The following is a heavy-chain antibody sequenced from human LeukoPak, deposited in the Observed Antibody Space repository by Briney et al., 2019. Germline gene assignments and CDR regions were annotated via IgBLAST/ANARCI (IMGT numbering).Heavy chain of an antibody. V-gene: IGHV3-30*03. J-gene: IGHJ4*02. CDR1: GFTFSGYG. CDR2: ISHDGSSK. D-gene: IGHD5-12*01. Sequence: GGSLRLSCAASGFTFSGYGMHWVRQAPGKGLAWEAVISHDGSSKYYADSVKGRFTISRDDAKKMLYLQMNSLRAEDTAVYYCARRGIVASRTCDYWGQGTLVTVSS. CDR3: ARRGIVASRTCDY.